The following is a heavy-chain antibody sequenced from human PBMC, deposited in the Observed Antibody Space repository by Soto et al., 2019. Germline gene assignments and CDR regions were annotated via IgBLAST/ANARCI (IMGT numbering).Heavy chain of an antibody. V-gene: IGHV1-18*01. CDR2: ISAYNGNT. Sequence: ASVKVSCKASGYTFTSYGISWVRQAPGQGLEWMGWISAYNGNTNYAQKLQGRVTMTTDTSTSTAYMELRSLRSDDTAVYYCAISVFWSGYYYYYGMDVWGQGTTVTVSS. CDR1: GYTFTSYG. D-gene: IGHD3-3*01. CDR3: AISVFWSGYYYYYGMDV. J-gene: IGHJ6*02.